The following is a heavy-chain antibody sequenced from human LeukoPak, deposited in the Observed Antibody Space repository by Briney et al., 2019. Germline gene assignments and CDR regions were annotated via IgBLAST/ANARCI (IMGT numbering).Heavy chain of an antibody. V-gene: IGHV4-61*02. CDR1: GGSISSGSYY. CDR3: AGHCSGGSCYPGAGYYMDV. Sequence: SQTLSLTCTVSGGSISSGSYYWSWIRQPVGKGLEWIGRIYTSGSTNYNPSLKSRVTISVDTSKNQFSLKLSSVTAADTAVYYCAGHCSGGSCYPGAGYYMDVWGKGTTVTVSS. D-gene: IGHD2-15*01. CDR2: IYTSGST. J-gene: IGHJ6*03.